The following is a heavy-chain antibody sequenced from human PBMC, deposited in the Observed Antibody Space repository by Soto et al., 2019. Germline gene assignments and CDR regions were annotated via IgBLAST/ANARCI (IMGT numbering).Heavy chain of an antibody. Sequence: EVQLLESGGVLVQPGESLRLSSAATGFTFRDFAMTWVRQAPGKGLEWVSTITGSGVGMHYADSVKGRFTISRDNSKNTSYLRMNSPRAEDTGVYNCAKTNPSETHTNGWYDRFASWGQGPLVTVSS. J-gene: IGHJ5*01. CDR3: AKTNPSETHTNGWYDRFAS. D-gene: IGHD6-19*01. CDR1: GFTFRDFA. CDR2: ITGSGVGM. V-gene: IGHV3-23*01.